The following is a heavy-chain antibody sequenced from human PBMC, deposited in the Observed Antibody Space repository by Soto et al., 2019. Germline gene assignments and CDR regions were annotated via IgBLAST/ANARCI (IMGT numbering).Heavy chain of an antibody. CDR1: GFTFSSYW. CDR3: VRDGLRFDWLFHFDY. D-gene: IGHD3-9*01. CDR2: IKQNGSEK. Sequence: GGSLRLSCAASGFTFSSYWMSWVRQAPGKGLEWVANIKQNGSEKYHVDSLKGRFTISRDNAKNSLYLQMNSLRAEDTDVYYCVRDGLRFDWLFHFDYWGQGTLVTVSS. J-gene: IGHJ4*02. V-gene: IGHV3-7*01.